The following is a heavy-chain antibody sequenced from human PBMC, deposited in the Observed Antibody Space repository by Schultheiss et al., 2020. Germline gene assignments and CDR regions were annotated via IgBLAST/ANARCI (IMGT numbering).Heavy chain of an antibody. D-gene: IGHD6-19*01. CDR2: ISYDGSNK. CDR3: ARGRHSSGWYGGMDV. Sequence: GGSLRLSCAASGFTFSSYAMHWVRQAPGKGLEWVAVISYDGSNKYYADSVKGRFTISRDNSKNTLYLQMNSLRAEDTAVYYCARGRHSSGWYGGMDVWGQGTTVTVSS. CDR1: GFTFSSYA. J-gene: IGHJ6*02. V-gene: IGHV3-30-3*01.